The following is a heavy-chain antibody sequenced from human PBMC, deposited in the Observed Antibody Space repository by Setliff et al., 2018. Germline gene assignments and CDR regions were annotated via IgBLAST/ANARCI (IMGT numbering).Heavy chain of an antibody. Sequence: SDTLSLTCAVYGGSFSTYYWIWIRQPPGKGLEWIGEINHSGSTNYNPSLKSRVTISVDTSKNQFSLKLSSVTAADTAVYHCARGKTFFGAFIRAFDIWGQGRMVTVSS. CDR3: ARGKTFFGAFIRAFDI. V-gene: IGHV4-34*01. CDR1: GGSFSTYY. J-gene: IGHJ3*02. CDR2: INHSGST. D-gene: IGHD3-3*01.